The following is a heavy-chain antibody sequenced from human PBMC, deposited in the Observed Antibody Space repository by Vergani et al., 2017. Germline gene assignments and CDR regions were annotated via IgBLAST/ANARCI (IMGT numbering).Heavy chain of an antibody. CDR2: IYYSGST. D-gene: IGHD3-10*01. CDR1: GGSISSSSYY. V-gene: IGHV4-39*07. J-gene: IGHJ4*02. Sequence: QLQLPESGPGLVKPSETLSLTCTVSGGSISSSSYYWGWIRQPPGKGLEWIGSIYYSGSTYYNPSLKSRVTISVDTSKNQFSLKLSSVTAADTAVYYCARDNFSGSSRDPFDYWGQGTLVTVSS. CDR3: ARDNFSGSSRDPFDY.